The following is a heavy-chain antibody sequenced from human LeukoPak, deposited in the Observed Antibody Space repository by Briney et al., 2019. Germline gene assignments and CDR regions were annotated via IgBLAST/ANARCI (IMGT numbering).Heavy chain of an antibody. D-gene: IGHD3-22*01. CDR1: GGSISSYY. V-gene: IGHV4-4*07. CDR2: IYTSGST. Sequence: PSETLSLTCTVSGGSISSYYWSWIRQPAGKGLEWIGRIYTSGSTNNNPSLKSRVTISVDTSKNQFSLKLTSVTAADTAVYFCARGPYKYDGSGAFDIWGQGTKVTVSS. CDR3: ARGPYKYDGSGAFDI. J-gene: IGHJ3*02.